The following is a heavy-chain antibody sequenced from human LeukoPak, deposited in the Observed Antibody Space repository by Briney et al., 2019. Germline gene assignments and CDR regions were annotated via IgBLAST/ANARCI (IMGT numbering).Heavy chain of an antibody. CDR3: TRLAGGDAFDI. CDR2: IRSKANGYTT. Sequence: GGSLKLSCAASGFTFSGSAMHWVRQAPGKGLEWVGRIRSKANGYTTAYGASVKGRFTISRDDLKRTTYVQMKSLKIEDTAVYYCTRLAGGDAFDIWGPGTMVTVSS. V-gene: IGHV3-73*01. D-gene: IGHD2-15*01. CDR1: GFTFSGSA. J-gene: IGHJ3*02.